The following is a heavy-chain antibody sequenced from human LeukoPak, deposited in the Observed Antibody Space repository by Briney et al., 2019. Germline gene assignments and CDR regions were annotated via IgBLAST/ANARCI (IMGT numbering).Heavy chain of an antibody. CDR3: AKEGPDYGDYRSGDYFDF. CDR2: ISDDSSKT. J-gene: IGHJ4*02. D-gene: IGHD4-17*01. CDR1: GFTFRNYA. Sequence: PGGSLRLSCAASGFTFRNYAMAWVRQAPGKGLECVSAISDDSSKTSYADSVKGRFTISRDCSKNTLYLQMNSLRAEDTAVYYCAKEGPDYGDYRSGDYFDFWGQGTLVTVSS. V-gene: IGHV3-23*01.